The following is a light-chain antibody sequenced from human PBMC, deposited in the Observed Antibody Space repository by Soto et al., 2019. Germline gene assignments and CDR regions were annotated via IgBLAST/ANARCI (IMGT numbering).Light chain of an antibody. J-gene: IGLJ3*02. Sequence: QSALTQPPSASGSPGQSVTISCTGTSSDVGGYNYVSWYQQHPGKAPKLMIYDVTKRPSGVPDRFSGSKSGNTASLTVSGLQAEDEADYYCSSDAGSNNWVFGGGTKLTVL. CDR1: SSDVGGYNY. CDR3: SSDAGSNNWV. V-gene: IGLV2-8*01. CDR2: DVT.